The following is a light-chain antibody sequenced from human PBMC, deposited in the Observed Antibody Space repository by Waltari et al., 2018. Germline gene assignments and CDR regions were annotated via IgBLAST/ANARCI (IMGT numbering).Light chain of an antibody. CDR2: DAS. V-gene: IGKV3-11*01. Sequence: IVLTQYPATLSLSPGERATLSCRASQSVSSYLAWYQQKPGQAPRLLIYDASNRATGIPARFGGSGSGTDFTLTISSLEPEDFAVYYCQQRINWPITFGGGTKVEIK. J-gene: IGKJ4*01. CDR1: QSVSSY. CDR3: QQRINWPIT.